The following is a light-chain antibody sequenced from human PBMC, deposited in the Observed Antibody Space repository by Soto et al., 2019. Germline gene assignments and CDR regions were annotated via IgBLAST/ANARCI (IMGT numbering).Light chain of an antibody. V-gene: IGKV3-15*01. Sequence: EIVMTQSPATLSVSPGERVTLSCRASQRVSSDLAWYQQKPGQAPRLLIYGASNRATGIPARFSGSGSGTDFTLTISSLQAEDVAVYYCQHYNNWPTWTFGQGTKVEIK. J-gene: IGKJ1*01. CDR3: QHYNNWPTWT. CDR2: GAS. CDR1: QRVSSD.